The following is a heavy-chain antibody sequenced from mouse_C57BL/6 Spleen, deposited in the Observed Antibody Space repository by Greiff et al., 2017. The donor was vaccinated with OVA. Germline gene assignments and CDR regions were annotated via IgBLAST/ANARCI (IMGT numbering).Heavy chain of an antibody. CDR2: IWRGGST. D-gene: IGHD1-1*01. V-gene: IGHV2-5*01. CDR3: AKNWGYYGSSYDYAMDY. CDR1: GFSLTSYG. Sequence: QVQLKESGPGLVQPSQSLSITCTVSGFSLTSYGVHWVRQSPGKGLEWLGVIWRGGSTDYNAAFMSRLSITKDNSKSQVFFKMNSLQADDTAIYYCAKNWGYYGSSYDYAMDYWGQGTSVTVSS. J-gene: IGHJ4*01.